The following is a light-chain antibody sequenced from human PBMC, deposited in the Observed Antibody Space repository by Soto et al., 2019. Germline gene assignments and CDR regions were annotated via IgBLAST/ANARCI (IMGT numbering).Light chain of an antibody. CDR2: GAS. J-gene: IGKJ1*01. CDR1: QGIKNY. CDR3: QQYNSSPRT. V-gene: IGKV3D-15*01. Sequence: EIVMTQSPATLSVSPGERATLSCRASQGIKNYLAWFQQNPGQAPRLLIYGASTRATAIPARFSGSGSGTEFTLSISSLQSEDFAAYYCQQYNSSPRTFGQGTKVEIK.